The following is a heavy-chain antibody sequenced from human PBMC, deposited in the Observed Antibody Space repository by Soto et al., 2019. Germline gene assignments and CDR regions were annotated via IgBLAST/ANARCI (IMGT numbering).Heavy chain of an antibody. D-gene: IGHD3-3*01. CDR3: ARAYDFWSGLPYFDP. J-gene: IGHJ5*02. CDR2: ISSSGSTM. V-gene: IGHV3-11*01. Sequence: GGSLRLSCAASGFTFSDYYMSLIRQAPGKGLEWVSYISSSGSTMYYADSVKGRFTISRDNAKNSLYLQMNSLRAEDTAVYYCARAYDFWSGLPYFDPWGQGTLVTVSS. CDR1: GFTFSDYY.